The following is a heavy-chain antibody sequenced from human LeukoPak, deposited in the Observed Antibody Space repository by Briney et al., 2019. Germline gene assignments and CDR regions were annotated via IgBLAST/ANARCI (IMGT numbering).Heavy chain of an antibody. CDR1: RGTFSRYA. J-gene: IGHJ6*03. V-gene: IGHV1-69*06. CDR3: ARAEGYFGPISSYYYYMDV. Sequence: SVKVSCKPSRGTFSRYAISWVRQAPGQGLEWMGGIIPIFGTANYAQKFQGRVTITADKSTSTAYMELSSLRSEDTAVYYCARAEGYFGPISSYYYYMDVWGKGTTVTVSS. CDR2: IIPIFGTA. D-gene: IGHD3-9*01.